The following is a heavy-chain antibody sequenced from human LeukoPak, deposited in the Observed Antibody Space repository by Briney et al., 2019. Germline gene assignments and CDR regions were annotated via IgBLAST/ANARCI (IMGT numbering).Heavy chain of an antibody. CDR1: GFTFSSYG. D-gene: IGHD6-19*01. CDR3: ARRGSSGCFDF. V-gene: IGHV3-30*19. CDR2: MSHDGSNE. Sequence: GGSLRLSCAASGFTFSSYGMHWVRQAPGKGLEWVAVMSHDGSNEYYGDSVKGRFTISRDNSKNTLFLQMHSLRAEDTATYYCARRGSSGCFDFWGQGTLVTVSS. J-gene: IGHJ4*02.